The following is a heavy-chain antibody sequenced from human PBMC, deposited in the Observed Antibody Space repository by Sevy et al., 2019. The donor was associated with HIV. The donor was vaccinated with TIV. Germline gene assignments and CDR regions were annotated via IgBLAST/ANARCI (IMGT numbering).Heavy chain of an antibody. CDR1: GGSISRYY. CDR3: AGAGVGATHY. V-gene: IGHV4-59*01. Sequence: SETLSLSCTVSGGSISRYYWSWIRLPPGKGLEWIGYLYYSGTTNYNPSLKSRVTISVDTSKNQFSLKLSSVTAADTAAYYCAGAGVGATHYWGQGTLVTVSS. D-gene: IGHD1-26*01. CDR2: LYYSGTT. J-gene: IGHJ4*02.